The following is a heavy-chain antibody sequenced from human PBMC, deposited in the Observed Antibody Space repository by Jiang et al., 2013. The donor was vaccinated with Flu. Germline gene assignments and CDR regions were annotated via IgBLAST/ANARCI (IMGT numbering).Heavy chain of an antibody. V-gene: IGHV1-18*01. Sequence: YPQKFQDRVTMTTDTSTRTVYMELRSLRSDDTAVYYCAVQTRDYADYFEYWGQGALVTVSS. J-gene: IGHJ4*02. CDR3: AVQTRDYADYFEY. D-gene: IGHD4/OR15-4a*01.